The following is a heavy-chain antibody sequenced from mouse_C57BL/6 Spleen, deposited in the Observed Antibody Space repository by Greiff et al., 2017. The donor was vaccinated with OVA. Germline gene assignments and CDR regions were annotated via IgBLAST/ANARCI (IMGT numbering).Heavy chain of an antibody. CDR3: ARSGGSSYEAWFAY. CDR1: GYTFTSYW. Sequence: VQLQQPGAELVRPGSSVKLSCKASGYTFTSYWMHWVKQRPIQGLEWIGNIDPSDSETHYNQKFKDKATLTVDKSSSTAYMQLSSLTSEDSAVYYCARSGGSSYEAWFAYWGQGTLVTVSA. D-gene: IGHD1-1*01. J-gene: IGHJ3*01. CDR2: IDPSDSET. V-gene: IGHV1-52*01.